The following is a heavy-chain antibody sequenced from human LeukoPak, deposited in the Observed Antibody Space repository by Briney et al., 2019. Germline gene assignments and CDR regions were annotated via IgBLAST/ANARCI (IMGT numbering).Heavy chain of an antibody. CDR2: ISYDGSNK. D-gene: IGHD3-22*01. J-gene: IGHJ4*01. CDR1: GFTFSSYG. V-gene: IGHV3-30*03. CDR3: ARDLSGYDSSGYYPY. Sequence: GGSLRLSCAAFGFTFSSYGMHWVRQAPGKGLEWVAIISYDGSNKYCADSVKGRFTVSRDNSKNTLYLQMNSLRAEDTAVYYCARDLSGYDSSGYYPYWGQGTLVTVSS.